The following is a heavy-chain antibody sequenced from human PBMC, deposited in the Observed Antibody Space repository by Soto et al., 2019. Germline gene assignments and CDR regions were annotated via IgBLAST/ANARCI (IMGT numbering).Heavy chain of an antibody. J-gene: IGHJ6*02. CDR1: GFTFRSYG. Sequence: GGSLRLSCAASGFTFRSYGIHWVRQAPGKGLEWVAPIWLDGSKKYYVDSVKGRFAVSRDNSKNTLYLQMNSLRVEDTAVYYCARDRLVPYGYGMDVWGQGTTVTVSS. D-gene: IGHD2-2*01. CDR3: ARDRLVPYGYGMDV. V-gene: IGHV3-33*01. CDR2: IWLDGSKK.